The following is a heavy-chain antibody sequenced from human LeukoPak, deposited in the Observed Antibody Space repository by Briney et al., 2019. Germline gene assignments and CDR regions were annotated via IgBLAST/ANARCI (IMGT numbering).Heavy chain of an antibody. CDR2: IGTGGDT. V-gene: IGHV3-23*01. D-gene: IGHD1-1*01. CDR1: GFTFSSYA. Sequence: PGGSLRLSCVASGFTFSSYAMSWVRQAPGKGLEWVSFIGTGGDTNYADSVKGRFTISRDNSKNTVYLQMSSLRAEDTALYYCARSLKYNLVGFGYWGQGTLVTVSS. CDR3: ARSLKYNLVGFGY. J-gene: IGHJ4*02.